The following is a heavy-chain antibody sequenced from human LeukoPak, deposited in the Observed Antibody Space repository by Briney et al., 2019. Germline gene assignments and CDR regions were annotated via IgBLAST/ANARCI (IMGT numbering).Heavy chain of an antibody. J-gene: IGHJ4*02. Sequence: GASLRISCKGSGYSFTSYWISWVRQMPGKGLEWMGRIDPSDSYTNYSPPSQGHVTISADKSISTAYLQWSSLKASDTAMYYCARPGRVDFDYWGQGTLVTVSS. V-gene: IGHV5-10-1*01. CDR2: IDPSDSYT. CDR1: GYSFTSYW. CDR3: ARPGRVDFDY.